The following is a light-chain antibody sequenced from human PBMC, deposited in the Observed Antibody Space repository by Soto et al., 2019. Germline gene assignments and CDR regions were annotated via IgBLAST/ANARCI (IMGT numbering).Light chain of an antibody. CDR3: QQYKSYPWT. J-gene: IGKJ1*01. CDR1: QSICEK. Sequence: DNQMIQSPPTLSASVRDRVLITCPASQSICEKLAWYQQKPGKAPSLLIYRASNSESGVPSRFSGSGSETEFTLTISSLQPDDSASYHCQQYKSYPWTFGQGTKVEI. CDR2: RAS. V-gene: IGKV1-5*03.